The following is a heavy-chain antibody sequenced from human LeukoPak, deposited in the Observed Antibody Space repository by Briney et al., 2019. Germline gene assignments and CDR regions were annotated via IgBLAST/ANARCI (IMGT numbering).Heavy chain of an antibody. CDR1: GYTFTTYG. D-gene: IGHD6-19*01. J-gene: IGHJ1*01. CDR3: ARARHQWLASEYFQY. Sequence: ASVKVSCKASGYTFTTYGISWVRQAPGQGLEWMGWISPYNGNTNYAQKLQGRVTMTTDTSTSTVYMELRSLRSDDTAVYYCARARHQWLASEYFQYWGQGTLVTVSS. V-gene: IGHV1-18*01. CDR2: ISPYNGNT.